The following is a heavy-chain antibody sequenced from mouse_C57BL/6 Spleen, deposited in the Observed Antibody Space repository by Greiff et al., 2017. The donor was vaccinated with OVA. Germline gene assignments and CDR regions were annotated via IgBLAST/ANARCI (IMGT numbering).Heavy chain of an antibody. CDR2: IDPSDSYT. D-gene: IGHD1-1*01. V-gene: IGHV1-69*01. CDR3: ARDYYGSSYEGGFDY. J-gene: IGHJ2*01. Sequence: VQLQQSGAELVMPGASVKLSCKASGYTFTSYWMHWVKQRPGQGLEWIGEIDPSDSYTNYNQKFKGKSTLTVDKSSSTAYMQLSSLTSEDSAVYYCARDYYGSSYEGGFDYWGQGTTLTVSS. CDR1: GYTFTSYW.